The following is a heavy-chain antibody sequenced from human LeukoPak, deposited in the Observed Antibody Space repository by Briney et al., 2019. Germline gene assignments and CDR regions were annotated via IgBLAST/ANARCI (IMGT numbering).Heavy chain of an antibody. CDR1: GYTFTSYS. V-gene: IGHV1-18*01. J-gene: IGHJ6*02. D-gene: IGHD2-15*01. CDR3: ANYDCSGGSCYRGYGMDV. Sequence: EASVKVSCKASGYTFTSYSISWVRQAPGQGLEWMGWISAYNGNTNYAQKLQGRVTMTTDTSTSTAYMELRSLRSDDTAVYYCANYDCSGGSCYRGYGMDVWGQGTTVTVSS. CDR2: ISAYNGNT.